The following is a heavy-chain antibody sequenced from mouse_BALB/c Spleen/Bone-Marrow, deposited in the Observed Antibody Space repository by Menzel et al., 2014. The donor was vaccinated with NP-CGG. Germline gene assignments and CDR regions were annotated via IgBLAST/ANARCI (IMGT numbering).Heavy chain of an antibody. V-gene: IGHV1-80*01. Sequence: VQLQQSGAELVRPGSSVKISCKASGYAFSGFWMYWMKQRPGQGPEWIGQIYPGDGDTNYNGKFKGKATLTADMSSSTAYIQLSSLTSEDSAVYFCARDDFGPDYWGQGTTLTVSS. D-gene: IGHD2-4*01. CDR3: ARDDFGPDY. CDR1: GYAFSGFW. J-gene: IGHJ2*01. CDR2: IYPGDGDT.